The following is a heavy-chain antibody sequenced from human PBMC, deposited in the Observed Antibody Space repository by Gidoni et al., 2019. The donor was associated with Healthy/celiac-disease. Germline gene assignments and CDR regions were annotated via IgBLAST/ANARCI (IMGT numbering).Heavy chain of an antibody. D-gene: IGHD5-12*01. CDR3: ARESGYEGSHNWFDP. V-gene: IGHV5-10-1*03. CDR1: GYSFTSYW. J-gene: IGHJ5*02. Sequence: EVQLVQSGAEVKKPGESLRISCKGSGYSFTSYWIIWVRQMPGKGLEWMGRIDPSDSYTNYSPSFQGHVTISADKSISTAYLQWSSLKASDTAMYYCARESGYEGSHNWFDPWGQGTLVTVSS. CDR2: IDPSDSYT.